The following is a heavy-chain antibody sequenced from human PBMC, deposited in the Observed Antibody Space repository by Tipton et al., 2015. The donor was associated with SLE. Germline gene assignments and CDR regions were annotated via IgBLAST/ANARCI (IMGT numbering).Heavy chain of an antibody. V-gene: IGHV4-59*11. D-gene: IGHD6-13*01. CDR3: ARSAGYGSSWAHFDY. Sequence: TLSLTCTVSGGSISSHYLGWIRQPPGKGLEWIGYFFNSGRTDYNPSLKGRVTISADTSKNKFSLNLSSVTAADTAVYYCARSAGYGSSWAHFDYWGQGTLVTVSS. CDR1: GGSISSHY. J-gene: IGHJ4*02. CDR2: FFNSGRT.